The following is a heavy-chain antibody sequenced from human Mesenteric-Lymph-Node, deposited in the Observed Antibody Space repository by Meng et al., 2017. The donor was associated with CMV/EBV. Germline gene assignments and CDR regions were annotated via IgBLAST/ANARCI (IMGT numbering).Heavy chain of an antibody. D-gene: IGHD6-6*01. Sequence: GGSLRLSCAASGFTFRNFAMQCVRQAPGKGLEWVALISWDGSDKYYADSMKGRFTISRDNSRNTLYLQMNSLRAEDTAIYYCAKESIPIAARTETNHFDYWGQGTLVTVSS. CDR1: GFTFRNFA. V-gene: IGHV3-30*04. CDR3: AKESIPIAARTETNHFDY. J-gene: IGHJ4*02. CDR2: ISWDGSDK.